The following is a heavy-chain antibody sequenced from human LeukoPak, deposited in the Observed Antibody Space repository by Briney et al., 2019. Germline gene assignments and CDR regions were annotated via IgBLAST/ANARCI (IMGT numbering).Heavy chain of an antibody. CDR3: ARVNLDSSSSAFFDY. Sequence: SETLSLTCAVYGGSFSGYYWSWIRQPAGKGLEWIGRIYTSGSTNYNPSLKSRVTMSVDTSKNQFSLKLSSVTAADTAVYYCARVNLDSSSSAFFDYWGQGTLVTVSS. CDR1: GGSFSGYY. J-gene: IGHJ4*02. V-gene: IGHV4-59*10. D-gene: IGHD6-6*01. CDR2: IYTSGST.